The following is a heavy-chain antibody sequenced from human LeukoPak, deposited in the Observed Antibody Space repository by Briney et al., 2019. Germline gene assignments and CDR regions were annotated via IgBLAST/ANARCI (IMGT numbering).Heavy chain of an antibody. CDR2: IIPIFGTA. CDR1: GGAFSSYA. D-gene: IGHD6-13*01. J-gene: IGHJ4*02. CDR3: ASGGKGGIRAARQGYYFDY. Sequence: SVKVSCKASGGAFSSYAISWVRQAPGQGLEWMGGIIPIFGTANYAQKFQGRVTITADESTSTAYMELSSLRSEDTAVYYRASGGKGGIRAARQGYYFDYWGQGTLVTVSS. V-gene: IGHV1-69*01.